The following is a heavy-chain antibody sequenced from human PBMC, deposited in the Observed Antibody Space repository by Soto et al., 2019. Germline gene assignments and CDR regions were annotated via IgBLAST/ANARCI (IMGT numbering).Heavy chain of an antibody. CDR3: ARDPSGGGQLVFNYRNGMDV. Sequence: GASVKVSCKASGYSFTNYYMHWVRQAPGKGLEWMGIINPSGGSTSYAQKFQGRVTVTSDTSTSTVYMELDSLRSEDRAVYYCARDPSGGGQLVFNYRNGMDVWGQGTTVTVSS. D-gene: IGHD6-13*01. V-gene: IGHV1-46*01. CDR1: GYSFTNYY. CDR2: INPSGGST. J-gene: IGHJ6*02.